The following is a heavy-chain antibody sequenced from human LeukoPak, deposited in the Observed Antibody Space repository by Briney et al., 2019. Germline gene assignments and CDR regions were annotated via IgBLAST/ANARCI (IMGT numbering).Heavy chain of an antibody. CDR1: GYTFTSYA. CDR2: INAGNGNT. D-gene: IGHD6-13*01. CDR3: VRDGGVSSSWYYFDY. J-gene: IGHJ4*02. V-gene: IGHV1-3*01. Sequence: GASVKVSCKASGYTFTSYAMHWVRQAPGQRLEWMGWINAGNGNTKYSQKFQGRVTITRDTSASTAYMELSSLRSEDTAVYYCVRDGGVSSSWYYFDYWGQGTLVTVSS.